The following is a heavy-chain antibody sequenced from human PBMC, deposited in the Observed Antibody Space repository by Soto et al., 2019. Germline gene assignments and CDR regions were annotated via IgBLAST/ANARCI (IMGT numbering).Heavy chain of an antibody. J-gene: IGHJ5*02. Sequence: PGGSLRLSCAASGFTVSSNYMSWVRQAPGKGLEWVSVIYSGGSTYYADSVKGRFTISRDDSKNTLYLQMNSLRAEDTAVYYCAREYSRYLDPWGQGTLVTVSS. V-gene: IGHV3-53*01. CDR2: IYSGGST. CDR1: GFTVSSNY. D-gene: IGHD2-15*01. CDR3: AREYSRYLDP.